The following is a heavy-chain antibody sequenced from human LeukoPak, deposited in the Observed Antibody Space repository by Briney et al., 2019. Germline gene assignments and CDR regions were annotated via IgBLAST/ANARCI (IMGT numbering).Heavy chain of an antibody. CDR2: TRQDGRVN. D-gene: IGHD5-24*01. J-gene: IGHJ4*02. CDR3: TRQTERDAYNRY. Sequence: GGSLRLSCAASGFTFSSYWMSWVRQAPGKGLEWVANTRQDGRVNNYVDSVKGRFTISRDNAKNSVYLQMNSLRAEDTAVYYCTRQTERDAYNRYWGQGTLVTVSS. V-gene: IGHV3-7*05. CDR1: GFTFSSYW.